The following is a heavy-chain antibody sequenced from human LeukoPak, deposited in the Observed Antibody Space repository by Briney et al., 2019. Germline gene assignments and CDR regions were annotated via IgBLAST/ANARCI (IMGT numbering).Heavy chain of an antibody. CDR2: ISAYNGNT. D-gene: IGHD3-22*01. CDR1: GYTFTSYG. Sequence: GASVKVSCKASGYTFTSYGISWVRQAPGQGLEWMGWISAYNGNTNYAQKLQGRVTMTTDTSTSTAYMELRSLGSDDTAVYYCAREPPASWSSGQRLDYWGQGTLVTVSS. V-gene: IGHV1-18*01. CDR3: AREPPASWSSGQRLDY. J-gene: IGHJ4*02.